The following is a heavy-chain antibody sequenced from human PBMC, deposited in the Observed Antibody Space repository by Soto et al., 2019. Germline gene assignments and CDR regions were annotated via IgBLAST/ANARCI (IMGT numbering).Heavy chain of an antibody. D-gene: IGHD7-27*01. CDR1: GGSISSSSYY. CDR2: IYYSGIT. J-gene: IGHJ4*02. CDR3: VRFDWGSYFFDY. Sequence: SETLSLTCTVAGGSISSSSYYWARHSQPPGKGLEWIGTIYYSGITYRTPSLKSRVTISLDTSENQFSLRLDSVTAADTAVYYCVRFDWGSYFFDYWGQGILVTVSS. V-gene: IGHV4-39*01.